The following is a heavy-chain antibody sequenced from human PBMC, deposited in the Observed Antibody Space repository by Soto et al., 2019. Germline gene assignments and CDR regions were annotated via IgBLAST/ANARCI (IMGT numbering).Heavy chain of an antibody. V-gene: IGHV4-59*08. CDR2: IYYSGST. CDR1: GGSISSYY. J-gene: IGHJ4*02. CDR3: ARRWGAAVDY. Sequence: QVQLQESGPGLVKPSETLSLTCTVSGGSISSYYWSWIRQPPGKGLEWIGYIYYSGSTNDNPSLRSRATISVDTSKNQFSLKLSSVTAAATAVYYCARRWGAAVDYWGQGTLVTVSS. D-gene: IGHD1-26*01.